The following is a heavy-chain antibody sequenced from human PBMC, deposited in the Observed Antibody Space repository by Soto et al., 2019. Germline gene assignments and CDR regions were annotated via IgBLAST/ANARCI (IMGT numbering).Heavy chain of an antibody. D-gene: IGHD3-22*01. Sequence: PGGSLRLSCAASGFICSSYDMSWVRQAPGKGLEWVSTILVDGRTFYVDSVKGRFTISRDNSKDTLNLEMNSLRVEDTAVYYCARIPYDNSGTIFDYWGQGTLVTIPS. CDR3: ARIPYDNSGTIFDY. CDR2: ILVDGRT. CDR1: GFICSSYD. V-gene: IGHV3-23*01. J-gene: IGHJ4*02.